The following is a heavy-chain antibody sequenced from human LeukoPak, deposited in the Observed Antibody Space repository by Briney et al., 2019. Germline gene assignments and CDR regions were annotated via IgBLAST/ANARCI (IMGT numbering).Heavy chain of an antibody. CDR1: GFPFSSYG. CDR3: ARDRITIFGVVSEHYMDV. D-gene: IGHD3-3*01. Sequence: GGSLRLSCAPSGFPFSSYGMHGVRHAPGKGGVWVSRINSGGSSTSYADSVKGRFTISRDNAKNTLYLQMNSLRAEDTAVYYCARDRITIFGVVSEHYMDVWGKGTTVTVSS. V-gene: IGHV3-74*01. J-gene: IGHJ6*03. CDR2: INSGGSST.